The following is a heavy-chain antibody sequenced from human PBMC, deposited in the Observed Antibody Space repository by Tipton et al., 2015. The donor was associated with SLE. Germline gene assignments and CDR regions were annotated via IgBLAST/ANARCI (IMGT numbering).Heavy chain of an antibody. CDR1: GVSVTSGTYF. D-gene: IGHD3-10*01. V-gene: IGHV4-61*02. Sequence: TLSLTCTVSGVSVTSGTYFWTWVRQPAGKGLEWFGRIFTSGGTNYNPSLKSRLAISLDTSKNQFSLSLTSVTAADTAVHYCEGYYASGNYYTSDVWGQGTMVTVSS. J-gene: IGHJ3*01. CDR3: EGYYASGNYYTSDV. CDR2: IFTSGGT.